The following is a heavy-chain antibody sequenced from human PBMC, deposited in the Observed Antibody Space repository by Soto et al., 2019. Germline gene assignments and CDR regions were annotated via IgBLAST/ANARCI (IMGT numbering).Heavy chain of an antibody. D-gene: IGHD1-26*01. CDR1: GFTFSSYW. V-gene: IGHV3-74*01. J-gene: IGHJ4*02. CDR2: IKTDGSGA. CDR3: XRXXXXGXGSYDY. Sequence: EVQLVESGGGLVQPGGSLRLSCAASGFTFSSYWMHWVRQAPGKGLVWVSRIKTDGSGANYADSVKGRFTISRDNAKNTLYLQMNSLRAEDTAVXXCXRXXXXGXGSYDYWGQGTLVTVSS.